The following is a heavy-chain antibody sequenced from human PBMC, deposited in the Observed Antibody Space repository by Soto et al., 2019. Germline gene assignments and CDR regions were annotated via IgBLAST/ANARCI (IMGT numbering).Heavy chain of an antibody. CDR3: ARKAARYGYYYGMDV. Sequence: ASVKVSCKASGYTFTSYGISWVRQAPGQGLEWMGWISAYNGNTNYAQKLQGRVTMTTDTSTSTAYMELRSLRSDDTAVYYCARKAARYGYYYGMDVWGQGTTVTVS. V-gene: IGHV1-18*01. CDR2: ISAYNGNT. D-gene: IGHD6-25*01. CDR1: GYTFTSYG. J-gene: IGHJ6*02.